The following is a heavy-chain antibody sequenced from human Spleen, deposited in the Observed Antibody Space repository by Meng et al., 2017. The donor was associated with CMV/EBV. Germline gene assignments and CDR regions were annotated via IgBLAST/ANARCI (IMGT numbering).Heavy chain of an antibody. J-gene: IGHJ6*02. D-gene: IGHD5-24*01. V-gene: IGHV1-2*02. CDR3: ARVAPPTRMAVWGDYYYGMDV. Sequence: ASVKVSCKASGYTFIGYYMHWVRQAPGEGLEWMGWINPNSGGTNYAQKFQGRVTMTRDTSISTAYIELGRLRSDDTAVYYCARVAPPTRMAVWGDYYYGMDVWAQGTTVTVSS. CDR1: GYTFIGYY. CDR2: INPNSGGT.